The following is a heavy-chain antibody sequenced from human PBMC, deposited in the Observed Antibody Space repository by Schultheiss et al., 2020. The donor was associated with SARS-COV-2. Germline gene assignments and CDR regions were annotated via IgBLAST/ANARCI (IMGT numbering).Heavy chain of an antibody. Sequence: SETLSLTCTVSGGSISSYYWGWIRQPPGKGLEWIGSIYYSGSTYYNPSLKSRVTISVDTSKNQFSLKLSSVTAADTAVYYCAREGSSVGGTDYWGQGTLVTVSS. CDR3: AREGSSVGGTDY. CDR2: IYYSGST. D-gene: IGHD1-1*01. V-gene: IGHV4-39*07. J-gene: IGHJ4*02. CDR1: GGSISSYY.